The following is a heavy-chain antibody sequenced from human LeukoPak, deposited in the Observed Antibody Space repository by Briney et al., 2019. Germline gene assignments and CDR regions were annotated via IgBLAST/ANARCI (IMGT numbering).Heavy chain of an antibody. J-gene: IGHJ4*02. D-gene: IGHD3-16*01. V-gene: IGHV3-23*01. CDR3: ARGAYYDYVWGSLDRYYFDY. Sequence: GGSLRVSCAASGFPFSTYVMSWVRQAPGKGLEWVAGISGSGHNTYYADSVKGRFTISRDNSKHTLYLQMNSLRAEDTAMYYCARGAYYDYVWGSLDRYYFDYWGQGTLVTVSS. CDR1: GFPFSTYV. CDR2: ISGSGHNT.